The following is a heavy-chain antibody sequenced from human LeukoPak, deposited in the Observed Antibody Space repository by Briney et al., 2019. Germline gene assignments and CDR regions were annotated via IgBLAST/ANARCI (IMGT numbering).Heavy chain of an antibody. CDR2: IKQDGSEK. CDR1: GFTFSSYW. J-gene: IGHJ4*02. CDR3: ARDTLGEGEDANYAVYYFDY. D-gene: IGHD4/OR15-4a*01. Sequence: GGSLRPSCAASGFTFSSYWMSWVRQAPGKGLEWVANIKQDGSEKYYVDSVKGRFTISRDNAKNSLDLQMNSLRADDTAVYYCARDTLGEGEDANYAVYYFDYWGQGTVVTVSS. V-gene: IGHV3-7*01.